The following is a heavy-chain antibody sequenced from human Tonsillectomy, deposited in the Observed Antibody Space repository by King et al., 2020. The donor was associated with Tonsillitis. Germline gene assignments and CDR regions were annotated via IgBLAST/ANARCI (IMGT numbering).Heavy chain of an antibody. Sequence: QLQESGPGLVKPSQTLSLTCTVSGGSISSGDNYWSWIRQYPGEGLEWIGYISYIWSTYYNPSLKSRVTISVDRSQNQIFLKLSSVTAADTAVYYCARVHQQQIYYYYMDVWGKGTTVTVSS. CDR1: GGSISSGDNY. J-gene: IGHJ6*03. CDR2: ISYIWST. CDR3: ARVHQQQIYYYYMDV. D-gene: IGHD6-13*01. V-gene: IGHV4-31*03.